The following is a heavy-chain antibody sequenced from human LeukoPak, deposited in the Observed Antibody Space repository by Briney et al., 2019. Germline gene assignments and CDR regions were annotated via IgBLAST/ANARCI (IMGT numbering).Heavy chain of an antibody. V-gene: IGHV3-23*01. CDR3: AKRGGIGYYDSSGYDLH. CDR1: GFTFSSYA. D-gene: IGHD3-22*01. CDR2: ISGSGGST. J-gene: IGHJ4*02. Sequence: GGSLRLSCAASGFTFSSYAMRWVRQAPGKGLEWVSAISGSGGSTYYADSVKGRFTISRDNSKNTLYLQMNSLRAEDTAVYYCAKRGGIGYYDSSGYDLHWGQGTLVTVSS.